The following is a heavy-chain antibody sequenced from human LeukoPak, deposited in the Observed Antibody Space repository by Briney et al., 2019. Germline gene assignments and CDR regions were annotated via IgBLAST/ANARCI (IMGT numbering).Heavy chain of an antibody. CDR3: AKAHSGGWYYFDY. CDR1: GFTFSSYA. Sequence: GGSLRLSCAASGFTFSSYAMSWVRQAPGKGLDWVSIISGSGGSTYYADSVKGRFTISRDNSKNTLYLQMNSLRAEDTAVYYCAKAHSGGWYYFDYWGQGTLVTVPS. CDR2: ISGSGGST. D-gene: IGHD6-19*01. J-gene: IGHJ4*02. V-gene: IGHV3-23*01.